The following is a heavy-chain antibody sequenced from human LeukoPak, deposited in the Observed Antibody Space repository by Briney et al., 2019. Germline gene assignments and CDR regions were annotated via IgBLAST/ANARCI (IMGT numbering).Heavy chain of an antibody. CDR1: GYTFTSYA. Sequence: ASVKVSCKASGYTFTSYAMHWVRQAPGQRLEWMGWINAGNGNTKYSQKFQGRVTITRDTSASTAYMELSSLRSEDTAVYYCASTDGYCSSTSCYGIDYWGQGTLVTVSS. CDR3: ASTDGYCSSTSCYGIDY. J-gene: IGHJ4*02. D-gene: IGHD2-2*01. V-gene: IGHV1-3*01. CDR2: INAGNGNT.